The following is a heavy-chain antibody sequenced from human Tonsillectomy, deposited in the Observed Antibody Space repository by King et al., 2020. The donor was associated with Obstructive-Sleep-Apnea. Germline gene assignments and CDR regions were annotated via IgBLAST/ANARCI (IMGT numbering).Heavy chain of an antibody. V-gene: IGHV3-9*01. Sequence: VQLVESGGGLVQPGRSLRLSCAASGFTFGDYAMHWVRQAPGKGLEWVSGITWNSDRKDYADSVRGRFTISRDNARNSLYLQMNSLRAEDSALYYCAKTRGSYYYYYGMDVWGQGTTVTVSS. CDR1: GFTFGDYA. CDR2: ITWNSDRK. J-gene: IGHJ6*02. CDR3: AKTRGSYYYYYGMDV.